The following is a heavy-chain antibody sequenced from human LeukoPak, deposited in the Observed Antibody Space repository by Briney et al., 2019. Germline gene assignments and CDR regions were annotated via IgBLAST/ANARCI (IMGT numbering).Heavy chain of an antibody. J-gene: IGHJ6*03. Sequence: SGTLSLTCSVSGGSISSSNWGSWVRQPPGKGLEWIGEIYHSGSTNYNPSLKSRVTISVDTSKNQFSLKLSSVTAADTAVYYCARRGYSSSWYNHYYYYYYMDVWGKGTTVTISS. D-gene: IGHD6-13*01. CDR3: ARRGYSSSWYNHYYYYYYMDV. CDR2: IYHSGST. V-gene: IGHV4-4*02. CDR1: GGSISSSNW.